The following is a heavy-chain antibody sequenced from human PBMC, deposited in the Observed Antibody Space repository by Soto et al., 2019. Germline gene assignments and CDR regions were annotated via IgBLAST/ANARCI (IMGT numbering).Heavy chain of an antibody. Sequence: ASVKVSCKASGYTFTSYGISWVRQAPGQGLEWMGWISAYNGNTKYAQKFQGRVTITRDTSASTAYMELSSLRSEYTVVYYCARGLDYYDSSGPGSDWGQGTLVTVSS. CDR3: ARGLDYYDSSGPGSD. D-gene: IGHD3-22*01. J-gene: IGHJ4*02. CDR2: ISAYNGNT. CDR1: GYTFTSYG. V-gene: IGHV1-18*01.